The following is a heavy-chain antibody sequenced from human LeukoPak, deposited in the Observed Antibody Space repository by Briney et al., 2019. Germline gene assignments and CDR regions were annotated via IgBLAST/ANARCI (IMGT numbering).Heavy chain of an antibody. CDR3: AFWSGYPRGAFDI. Sequence: SETLSLTCAVYGGSFSSYYWSWIRQPPGKGLEWIGYIYYSGSTNYNPSLKSRVTISVDTSKNQFSLRLSSVTAADTAVYYCAFWSGYPRGAFDIWGQGTMVTVSS. V-gene: IGHV4-59*01. CDR2: IYYSGST. J-gene: IGHJ3*02. CDR1: GGSFSSYY. D-gene: IGHD3-3*01.